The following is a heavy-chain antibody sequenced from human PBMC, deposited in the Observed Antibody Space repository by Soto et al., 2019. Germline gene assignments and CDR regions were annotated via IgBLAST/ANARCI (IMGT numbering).Heavy chain of an antibody. CDR3: AREDSIIIPAVSDF. CDR1: GFAFNNYG. Sequence: GGSLRLSCTVSGFAFNNYGINWVRQAPGKGLEWVSSISKSGYTYYSDSVKGRFAISRDNAKSSVSLQMNTLRVEDTAVYYCAREDSIIIPAVSDFWGQGTLVTVSS. J-gene: IGHJ4*02. CDR2: ISKSGYT. D-gene: IGHD2-2*01. V-gene: IGHV3-21*01.